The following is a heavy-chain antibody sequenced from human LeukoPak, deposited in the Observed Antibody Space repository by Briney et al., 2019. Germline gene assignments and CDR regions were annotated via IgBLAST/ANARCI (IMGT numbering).Heavy chain of an antibody. CDR3: ARGIAVAAP. D-gene: IGHD6-19*01. J-gene: IGHJ5*02. CDR1: GGSFSGYY. CDR2: INHSGST. V-gene: IGHV4-34*01. Sequence: PSETLSLTCAVYGGSFSGYYWSWIRHPPGKGLEWIGEINHSGSTNYNPSLKSRVTISVDTSKNQSSLKLSSVTAADTAVYYCARGIAVAAPWGQGTLVTVSS.